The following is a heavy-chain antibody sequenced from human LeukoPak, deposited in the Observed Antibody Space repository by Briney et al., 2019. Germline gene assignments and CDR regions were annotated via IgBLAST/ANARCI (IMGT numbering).Heavy chain of an antibody. CDR3: AREGGIWFGELEAY. J-gene: IGHJ4*02. V-gene: IGHV3-48*03. CDR2: ISSSGSTI. CDR1: GFTFSSYE. Sequence: GGSLRLSCAASGFTFSSYEMNWVRQAPGKGLEWVSYISSSGSTIYYADSVKGRFTNSRDNAKNSLYLQMNSLRAEDTAVYYCAREGGIWFGELEAYWGQGTLVTVSS. D-gene: IGHD3-10*01.